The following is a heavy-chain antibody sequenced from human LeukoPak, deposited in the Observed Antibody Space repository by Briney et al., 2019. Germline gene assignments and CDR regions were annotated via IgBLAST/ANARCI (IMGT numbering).Heavy chain of an antibody. V-gene: IGHV1-69*05. J-gene: IGHJ4*02. Sequence: SVKVSCKASGGTFSSYAISWVRQAPGQGLEWMGGIIPIFGTANYAQKFQGRVTITTDESTSTAYMELSSLRSEDTAVYYCARGDYDSSGSSSHYFDYWGQGTLVTVSS. CDR1: GGTFSSYA. D-gene: IGHD3-22*01. CDR3: ARGDYDSSGSSSHYFDY. CDR2: IIPIFGTA.